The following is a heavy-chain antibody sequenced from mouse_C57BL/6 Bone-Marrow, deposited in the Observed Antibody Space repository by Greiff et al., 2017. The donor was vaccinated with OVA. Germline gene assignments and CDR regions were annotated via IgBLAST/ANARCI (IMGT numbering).Heavy chain of an antibody. D-gene: IGHD1-1*01. CDR1: GYTFTNYW. V-gene: IGHV1-63*01. Sequence: QVQLQQSGAELVRPGTSVKMSCKASGYTFTNYWIGWAKQRPGHGLEWIGDIYPGGGYTNYNEKFKGKATLTADKSSSTAYLQFSSLTSEVSAIYSCARYDYGSSYYFDYWGQGTTLTFSP. CDR2: IYPGGGYT. J-gene: IGHJ2*01. CDR3: ARYDYGSSYYFDY.